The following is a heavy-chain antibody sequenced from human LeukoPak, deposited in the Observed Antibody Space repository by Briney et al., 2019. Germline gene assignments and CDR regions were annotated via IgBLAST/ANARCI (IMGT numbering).Heavy chain of an antibody. CDR1: GYTFSDYY. J-gene: IGHJ4*02. CDR3: ARSSLNSFDS. CDR2: INPNSGGT. Sequence: GASVKVSCKASGYTFSDYYLHWVRQAPGQGLEWMGWINPNSGGTNFAQKFRGRVTMTRDTSITTAYMELSTLRSDDTAVYYCARSSLNSFDSWGQGSLVTVSS. V-gene: IGHV1-2*02. D-gene: IGHD4-23*01.